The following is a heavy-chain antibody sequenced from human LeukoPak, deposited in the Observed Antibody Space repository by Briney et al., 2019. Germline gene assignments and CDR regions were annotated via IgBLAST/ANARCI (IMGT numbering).Heavy chain of an antibody. CDR2: INPNSGDT. CDR1: GYTFTGYD. J-gene: IGHJ4*02. CDR3: ARGTPSGLTGYLEDDY. V-gene: IGHV1-2*02. Sequence: GASVKVSCKASGYTFTGYDMRWVRQAPGQGLEWMGWINPNSGDTNYAQKFQGRVTMTRDTSTSTAYMELRSLRSDDTAVYYCARGTPSGLTGYLEDDYWGQGTLVTVSS. D-gene: IGHD3-9*01.